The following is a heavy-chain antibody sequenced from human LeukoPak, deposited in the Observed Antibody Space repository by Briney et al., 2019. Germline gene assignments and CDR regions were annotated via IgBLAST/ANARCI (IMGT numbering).Heavy chain of an antibody. V-gene: IGHV1-2*06. Sequence: ASVKVSCKASGYTFTGYYMHWVRQAPGQGLEWMGQINPNSGGTNYAQKFQGRVTMTRDTSISTAYMELSRLRSDDTAVYYCARDSHSSGWYLIGYWGQGTLVTVSS. D-gene: IGHD6-19*01. CDR1: GYTFTGYY. J-gene: IGHJ4*02. CDR2: INPNSGGT. CDR3: ARDSHSSGWYLIGY.